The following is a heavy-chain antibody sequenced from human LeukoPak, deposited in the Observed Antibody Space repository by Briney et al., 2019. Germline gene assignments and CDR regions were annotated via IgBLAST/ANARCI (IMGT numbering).Heavy chain of an antibody. J-gene: IGHJ4*02. CDR2: INPNTRHT. D-gene: IGHD5-24*01. CDR1: AYDFTGYY. Sequence: ASVKVSCKVVAYDFTGYYIHWGRQAPGQGPVWMGRINPNTRHTVYAFKFQGRVTITRDTSSSTAYMEVTRLTSDDTALYYCAKDRDGADRIILWGQGTLVTVSS. V-gene: IGHV1-2*06. CDR3: AKDRDGADRIIL.